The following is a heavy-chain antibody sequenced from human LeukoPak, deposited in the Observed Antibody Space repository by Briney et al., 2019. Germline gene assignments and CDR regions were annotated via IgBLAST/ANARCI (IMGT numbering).Heavy chain of an antibody. CDR3: ASGRQLGY. V-gene: IGHV3-7*01. CDR2: VKEDGSEK. Sequence: GGSLSLSCAASGFTSSNYWMSWVRQAPGKGLEWVANVKEDGSEKYYVDSVKGRFTISRDNARNSLYLQMNSLRAEDTAVYYCASGRQLGYWGQGTLVTVSS. D-gene: IGHD6-13*01. CDR1: GFTSSNYW. J-gene: IGHJ4*02.